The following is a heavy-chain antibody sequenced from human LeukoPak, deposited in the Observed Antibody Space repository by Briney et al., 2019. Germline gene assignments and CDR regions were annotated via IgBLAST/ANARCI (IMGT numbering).Heavy chain of an antibody. CDR2: INPNSGGT. V-gene: IGHV1-2*02. D-gene: IGHD4-17*01. CDR3: AREGYDYGDYGAPKTFDY. J-gene: IGHJ4*02. CDR1: GYTFTGYY. Sequence: GASVKVSCKASGYTFTGYYMHWVRQAPGQGLEWMGWINPNSGGTNYAQKFQGRVTMTRDTSISTAYMELSRLRSDDTAVYYCAREGYDYGDYGAPKTFDYWGQGTLVTVSS.